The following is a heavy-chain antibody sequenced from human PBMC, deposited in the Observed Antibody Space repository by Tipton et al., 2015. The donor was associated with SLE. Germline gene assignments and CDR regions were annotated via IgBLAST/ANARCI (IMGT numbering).Heavy chain of an antibody. Sequence: TLSLTCTVSCGSISTHYWSWIRQPPGKGLEWIGYIFYSGRTNYNPSLKSRVTISVDTSKNQFSLKLNSVTAADTAVYYCARHRRITLLRGLILPYGGQGTLVAVSS. J-gene: IGHJ4*02. V-gene: IGHV4-59*11. D-gene: IGHD3-10*01. CDR3: ARHRRITLLRGLILPY. CDR1: CGSISTHY. CDR2: IFYSGRT.